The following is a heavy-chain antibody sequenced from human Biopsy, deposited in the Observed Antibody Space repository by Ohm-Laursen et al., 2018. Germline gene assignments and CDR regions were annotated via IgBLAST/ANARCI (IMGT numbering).Heavy chain of an antibody. CDR2: SSGYNGKT. J-gene: IGHJ5*02. V-gene: IGHV1-18*01. D-gene: IGHD2-2*01. CDR3: ARDRPSFPTYAVS. Sequence: GSSVKVSCKASGYTFTSYAISWVRQDPGQGLECIGWSSGYNGKTNYVQKFQGRLIMTTDTSTSAAYMDLRSLRSDDTAVYYCARDRPSFPTYAVSWGQGTLVTVSS. CDR1: GYTFTSYA.